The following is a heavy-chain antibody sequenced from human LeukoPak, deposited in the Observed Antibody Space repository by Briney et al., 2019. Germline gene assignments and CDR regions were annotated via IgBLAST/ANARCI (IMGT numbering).Heavy chain of an antibody. CDR2: ISGSGGDT. CDR1: GFTFSSYA. Sequence: GGSLRLSCAASGFTFSSYAMSWVRQAPGKGLEWVSAISGSGGDTYYADSVKGRFTISRDKSKNTLYLQMSSLRAEDTAVYYCAKDLGSVVTPPSLDFWGQGTLVTVSS. J-gene: IGHJ4*02. D-gene: IGHD4-23*01. CDR3: AKDLGSVVTPPSLDF. V-gene: IGHV3-23*01.